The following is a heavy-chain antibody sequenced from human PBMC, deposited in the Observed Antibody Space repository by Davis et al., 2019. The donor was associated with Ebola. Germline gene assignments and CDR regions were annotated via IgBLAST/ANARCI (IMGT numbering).Heavy chain of an antibody. J-gene: IGHJ4*02. D-gene: IGHD5-24*01. CDR3: ARGRWLQSYYFDY. V-gene: IGHV3-33*01. CDR2: IWYDGSNK. CDR1: GFNFRSYG. Sequence: PGGSLRLSCAASGFNFRSYGMHWVRQAPGKGLEWVAVIWYDGSNKYYADSVKGRFTISRDNSKNTLYLQMNSLRAEDTAVYYCARGRWLQSYYFDYWGQGPLVTVSS.